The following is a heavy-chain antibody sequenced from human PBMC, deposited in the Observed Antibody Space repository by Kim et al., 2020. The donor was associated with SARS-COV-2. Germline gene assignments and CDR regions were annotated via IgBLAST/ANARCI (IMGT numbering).Heavy chain of an antibody. J-gene: IGHJ5*02. Sequence: GGSLRLSCAASGFTFDDYAMHWVRQAPGKGLEWVSGISWNSGSIGYADSVKGRFTISRDNAKNSLYLQMNSLRAEDTALYYCAKDMLRQQLALYNWFDPWGQGTLVTVSS. CDR2: ISWNSGSI. CDR3: AKDMLRQQLALYNWFDP. D-gene: IGHD6-13*01. V-gene: IGHV3-9*01. CDR1: GFTFDDYA.